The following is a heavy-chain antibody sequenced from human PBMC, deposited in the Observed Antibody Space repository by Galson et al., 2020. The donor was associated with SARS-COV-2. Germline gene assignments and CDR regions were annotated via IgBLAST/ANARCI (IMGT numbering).Heavy chain of an antibody. Sequence: GGSLRLSCAASGFTFDDYAMHWVRQAPGKGLEWVSGISWNSGSIGYADSVKGRFTISRDNAKNSLYLQMNSLRAEDTALYYCAKVAADFSPDYWGQGTLVTVSS. D-gene: IGHD6-13*01. J-gene: IGHJ4*02. CDR2: ISWNSGSI. CDR3: AKVAADFSPDY. CDR1: GFTFDDYA. V-gene: IGHV3-9*01.